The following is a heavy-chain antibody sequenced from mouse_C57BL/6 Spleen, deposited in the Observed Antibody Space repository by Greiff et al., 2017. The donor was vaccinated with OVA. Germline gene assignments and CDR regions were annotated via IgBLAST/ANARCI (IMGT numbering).Heavy chain of an antibody. V-gene: IGHV5-6*02. Sequence: EVKLMESGGDLVKPGGSLKLSCAASGFTFSSYGMSWVRQTPDKRLEWVATISSGGSYTYYPDSVKGRFTISRDNAKNPLYLQMSSLKSEDTAMYYCARRGQDYGSSYWYFDVWGTGTTVTVSS. D-gene: IGHD1-1*01. CDR2: ISSGGSYT. J-gene: IGHJ1*03. CDR1: GFTFSSYG. CDR3: ARRGQDYGSSYWYFDV.